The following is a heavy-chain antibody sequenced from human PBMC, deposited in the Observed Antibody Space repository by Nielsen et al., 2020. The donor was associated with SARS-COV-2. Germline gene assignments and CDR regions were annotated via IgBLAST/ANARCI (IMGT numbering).Heavy chain of an antibody. Sequence: WVRQAPGQRLKWMGWINAGNGNTKYSQKFQGRVTITRDTSASTAYMELSSLRSEDTAVYYCARLGGYCSGGSCYSPFDWYFDLWGRGTLVTVSS. J-gene: IGHJ2*01. CDR3: ARLGGYCSGGSCYSPFDWYFDL. D-gene: IGHD2-15*01. CDR2: INAGNGNT. V-gene: IGHV1-3*01.